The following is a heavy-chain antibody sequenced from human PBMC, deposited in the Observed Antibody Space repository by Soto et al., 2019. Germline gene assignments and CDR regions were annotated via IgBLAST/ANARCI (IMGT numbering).Heavy chain of an antibody. CDR2: IIPIFGTA. D-gene: IGHD2-15*01. Sequence: ASVKVSCKASGGTFSSYAISWVRQAPGQGLEWMGGIIPIFGTANYAQKFQGRVTITADESTSTAYMELSSLRSEDTAVYYCASEGGYYYGMDVWGQGTTVTVSS. CDR3: ASEGGYYYGMDV. CDR1: GGTFSSYA. V-gene: IGHV1-69*13. J-gene: IGHJ6*02.